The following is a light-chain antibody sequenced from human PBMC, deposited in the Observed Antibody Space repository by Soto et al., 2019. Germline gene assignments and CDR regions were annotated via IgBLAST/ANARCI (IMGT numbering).Light chain of an antibody. V-gene: IGKV3-15*01. CDR2: DAS. J-gene: IGKJ5*01. CDR1: QSVSSN. Sequence: EIVMTQSPATLSVSPGERATLSCRASQSVSSNLAWYRQKPGQAPRLLIYDASTRATGIPARFSGSGSGTEFTLTISSLQSEDFAVYYCQQYHNWPITFGQGTRLEIK. CDR3: QQYHNWPIT.